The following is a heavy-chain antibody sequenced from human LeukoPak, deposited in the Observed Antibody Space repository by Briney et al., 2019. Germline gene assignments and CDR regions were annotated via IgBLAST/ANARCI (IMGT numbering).Heavy chain of an antibody. V-gene: IGHV3-30*03. CDR1: GFTFSTYG. Sequence: GGSLRLSGAASGFTFSTYGLHWVRQAPGKGLEWVSFISYDGSNKYYADSVKGRFTISRDNAKNTLYLQMNSLTSEDTAVYFCARAADTSGYYPAYWGQGTLVTVSS. D-gene: IGHD3-22*01. J-gene: IGHJ4*02. CDR3: ARAADTSGYYPAY. CDR2: ISYDGSNK.